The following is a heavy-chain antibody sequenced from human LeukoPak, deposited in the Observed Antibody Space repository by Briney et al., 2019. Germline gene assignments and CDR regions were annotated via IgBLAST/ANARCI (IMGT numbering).Heavy chain of an antibody. V-gene: IGHV1-18*01. J-gene: IGHJ6*02. CDR2: ISAYNGNT. Sequence: ASVKVSCKASGYTFTSYGISWVRQAPGQGLEWMGWISAYNGNTNYAQKLQGRVTMTTDTSTSTAYMELRSLRSDDTAVYYCARGGGQEWLVRYYYYGMDVWGQGTTVTVSS. CDR3: ARGGGQEWLVRYYYYGMDV. CDR1: GYTFTSYG. D-gene: IGHD6-19*01.